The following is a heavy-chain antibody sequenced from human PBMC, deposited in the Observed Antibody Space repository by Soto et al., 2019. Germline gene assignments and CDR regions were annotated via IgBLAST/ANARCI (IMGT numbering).Heavy chain of an antibody. J-gene: IGHJ6*02. D-gene: IGHD2-2*01. Sequence: SETLSLTCTVSGGSISSGDYYWSWIRQPPGKGLERIGYIYYSGSTYYNPSLMSRVAISVDTSKNQFSLKLSSVTAADTAVYFCARGAGRCSSTSCYARTYYYGMDVWGHGTTVTVSS. CDR2: IYYSGST. CDR1: GGSISSGDYY. CDR3: ARGAGRCSSTSCYARTYYYGMDV. V-gene: IGHV4-30-4*01.